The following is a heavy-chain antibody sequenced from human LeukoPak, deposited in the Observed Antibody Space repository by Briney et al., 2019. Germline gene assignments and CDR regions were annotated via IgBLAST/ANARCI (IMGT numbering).Heavy chain of an antibody. CDR2: IISGGST. J-gene: IGHJ4*02. V-gene: IGHV3-23*01. Sequence: GGTLRLSCAASGFTFSSYGMSWVRQAPGKGLEWVSGIISGGSTYYADSVKGRFTISRDNSKSTLHLQMNSLRAEDRAVYYCAKEYYSGLYDYRGQGTLVTVSS. CDR3: AKEYYSGLYDY. D-gene: IGHD5-12*01. CDR1: GFTFSSYG.